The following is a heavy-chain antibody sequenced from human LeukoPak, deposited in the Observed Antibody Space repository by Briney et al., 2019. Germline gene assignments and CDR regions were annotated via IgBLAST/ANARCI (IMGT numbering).Heavy chain of an antibody. Sequence: GGSLRLSCAASGFTFDAYGLSWVRQAPGKGLEWVSGINWNDGSTDYADSVKGRFTISRDKAKNSLYLQTNSLRAEDTALYYCARVPETTQLFDYWGQGTLVTVSS. CDR3: ARVPETTQLFDY. D-gene: IGHD1-14*01. CDR2: INWNDGST. CDR1: GFTFDAYG. V-gene: IGHV3-20*04. J-gene: IGHJ4*02.